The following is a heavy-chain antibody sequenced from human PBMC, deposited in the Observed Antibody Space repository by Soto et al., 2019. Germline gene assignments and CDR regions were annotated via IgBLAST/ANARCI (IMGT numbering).Heavy chain of an antibody. CDR2: IYHSGST. V-gene: IGHV4-4*02. CDR3: ASGAAATDWDYYYYYMDV. Sequence: QVQLQESGPGLVKPSGTLSLTCAVSSGSISSSNWWSWVRQPPGKGLEWIGEIYHSGSTNYNPSLKSRVTISVDKSKNQFSLKLGSVTAADTAVYYCASGAAATDWDYYYYYMDVWGKGTTVTVSS. CDR1: SGSISSSNW. J-gene: IGHJ6*03. D-gene: IGHD6-13*01.